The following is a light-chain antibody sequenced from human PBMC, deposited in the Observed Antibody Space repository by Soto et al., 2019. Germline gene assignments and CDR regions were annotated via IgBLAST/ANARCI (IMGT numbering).Light chain of an antibody. V-gene: IGLV1-44*01. CDR3: AAWDDSLKGVV. J-gene: IGLJ2*01. CDR1: SSNIGSNT. CDR2: TNN. Sequence: QSVLTQSPSASGTPGQRVTISCSGSSSNIGSNTVNWYQQFPGTAPKLLMYTNNQRPSGVPDRFSGSKSGTSASLAISGLESEDEADYYCAAWDDSLKGVVLGGGTKLTVL.